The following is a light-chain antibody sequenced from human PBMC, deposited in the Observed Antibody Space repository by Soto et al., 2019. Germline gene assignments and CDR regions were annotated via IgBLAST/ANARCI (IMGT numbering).Light chain of an antibody. CDR3: QQYGTSPRT. CDR2: GAS. CDR1: QSVSSSY. J-gene: IGKJ1*01. V-gene: IGKV3-20*01. Sequence: EIVLTQSPGTLSLFPGERGTLSCRASQSVSSSYLAWYQQKPGQAPRLLIYGASSRATGIPDRFSGSGSGTDFTLTISRLEPEDFAVYYCQQYGTSPRTFGQGTKVEIK.